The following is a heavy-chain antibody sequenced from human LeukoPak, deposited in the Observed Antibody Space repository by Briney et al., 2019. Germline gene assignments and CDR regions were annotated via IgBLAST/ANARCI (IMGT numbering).Heavy chain of an antibody. D-gene: IGHD3-22*01. Sequence: GGSLRLSCAASGYTFSSYSINWVRQAPGKGLEWVSSISVRSNYIYYANSVRGRFSISRDDARDSLYLQMNSLRAEDTAVYYCVGLRRNSDTSGFYYYYDYWGQGTLVTVSS. CDR2: ISVRSNYI. CDR1: GYTFSSYS. V-gene: IGHV3-21*01. J-gene: IGHJ4*02. CDR3: VGLRRNSDTSGFYYYYDY.